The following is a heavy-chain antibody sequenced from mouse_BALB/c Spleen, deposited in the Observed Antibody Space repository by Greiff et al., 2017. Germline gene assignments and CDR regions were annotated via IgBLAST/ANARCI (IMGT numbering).Heavy chain of an antibody. CDR2: IWGDGST. V-gene: IGHV2-6-7*01. J-gene: IGHJ4*01. CDR3: AREGGNYAMDY. CDR1: GFSLTGYG. Sequence: VQRVESGPGLVAPSQSLSITCTVSGFSLTGYGVNWVRQPPGKGLEWLGMIWGDGSTDYNSALKSRLSISKDNSKSQVFLKMNSLQTDDTARYYCAREGGNYAMDYWGQGTSVTVSS.